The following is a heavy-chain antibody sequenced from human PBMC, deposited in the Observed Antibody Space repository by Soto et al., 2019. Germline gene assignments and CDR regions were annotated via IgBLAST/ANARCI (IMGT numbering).Heavy chain of an antibody. CDR3: ARSTILRDSAFDI. D-gene: IGHD3-10*01. CDR2: INPNSGGT. Sequence: GASGKVSCKASGYTFTGYYMHWVRQAPGQGLEWMGWINPNSGGTNYAQKFQGWVTMTRDTSISTAYMELSRLRSDDTAVYYCARSTILRDSAFDIWGQGTMVTVSS. V-gene: IGHV1-2*04. J-gene: IGHJ3*02. CDR1: GYTFTGYY.